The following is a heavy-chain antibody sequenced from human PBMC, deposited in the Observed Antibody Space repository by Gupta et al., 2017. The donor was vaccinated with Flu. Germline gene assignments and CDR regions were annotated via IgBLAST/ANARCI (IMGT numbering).Heavy chain of an antibody. D-gene: IGHD2-15*01. Sequence: QVQLVQSGAEVKKPGSSVKVSCQASGVTFSDYAINWVRRAPGQGLEWMGGIIPVFGPTKYAQKFQGRVTITADESTNTAYLELSSLISEDTGVYYCARKGGGHCSGDTCYSFDFWGQGTLVTVSS. CDR1: GVTFSDYA. V-gene: IGHV1-69*01. CDR2: IIPVFGPT. J-gene: IGHJ4*02. CDR3: ARKGGGHCSGDTCYSFDF.